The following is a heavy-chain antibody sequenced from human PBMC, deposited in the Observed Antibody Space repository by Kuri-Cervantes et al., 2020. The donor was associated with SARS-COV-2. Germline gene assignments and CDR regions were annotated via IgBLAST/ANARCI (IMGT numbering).Heavy chain of an antibody. J-gene: IGHJ4*02. CDR2: ISSSSSTI. CDR1: GLLFSASA. CDR3: ARDHGYCSSTSCYFDY. Sequence: GGSLRLSCEVSGLLFSASAIHWVRQAPGKGLEWVSYISSSSSTIYYADSVKGRFTISRDNAKNSLYLQMNSLRAEDTAVYYCARDHGYCSSTSCYFDYWGQGTLVTVSS. D-gene: IGHD2-2*01. V-gene: IGHV3-48*01.